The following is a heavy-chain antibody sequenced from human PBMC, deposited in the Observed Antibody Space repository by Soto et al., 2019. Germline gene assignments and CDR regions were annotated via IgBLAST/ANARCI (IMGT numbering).Heavy chain of an antibody. CDR1: GGSISSGGYS. J-gene: IGHJ5*02. Sequence: SETLSLTCAVSGGSISSGGYSWSWIRQPPGKGLEWIGYIYHSGSTYYNPSPKSRVTISVDRSKNQFSLKLSSVTDADTAVYYCARVPDRWGQGTLVTVSS. CDR2: IYHSGST. V-gene: IGHV4-30-2*01. CDR3: ARVPDR. D-gene: IGHD2-2*01.